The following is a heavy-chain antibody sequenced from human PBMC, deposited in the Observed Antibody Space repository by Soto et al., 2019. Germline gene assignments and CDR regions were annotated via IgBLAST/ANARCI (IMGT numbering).Heavy chain of an antibody. V-gene: IGHV3-7*01. CDR2: IKQDGSEK. CDR3: AKDMAHDYGDFYYFDY. Sequence: GGSLRLSCAASGFTFSSYWMSWVRQAPGKGLEWVANIKQDGSEKYYVDSVKGRFTISRDNAKNSLYLQMNSLRAEDTAVYYCAKDMAHDYGDFYYFDYWGQGTLVTVSS. CDR1: GFTFSSYW. D-gene: IGHD4-17*01. J-gene: IGHJ4*02.